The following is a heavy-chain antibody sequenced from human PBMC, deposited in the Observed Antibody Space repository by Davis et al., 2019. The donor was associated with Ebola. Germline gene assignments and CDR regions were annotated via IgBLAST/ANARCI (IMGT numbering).Heavy chain of an antibody. V-gene: IGHV3-74*03. CDR1: GFTFSSYW. J-gene: IGHJ4*02. CDR2: ISGEGSTT. CDR3: AKRVPYYFDN. Sequence: PGGSLRLSCAASGFTFSSYWMHWVRQAPGKGLVWVSRISGEGSTTKYADSVKGRFTISRDNSKNTLFLQMNSLRAEDTAVYYCAKRVPYYFDNWGQGTLVTVSS.